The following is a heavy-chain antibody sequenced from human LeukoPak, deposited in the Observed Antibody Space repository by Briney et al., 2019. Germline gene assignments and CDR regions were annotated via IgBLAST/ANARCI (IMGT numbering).Heavy chain of an antibody. CDR3: ATTPYYYDSSGSGYC. D-gene: IGHD3-22*01. CDR2: FDPEDGET. Sequence: ASVKVSCKVSGYTLTELSMHWVRQAPGKGLEWMGGFDPEDGETIYAQKFQGRVTMTEDTSTDTAYMELSSLRSEDTAVYYCATTPYYYDSSGSGYCWGQGTLVTVSS. V-gene: IGHV1-24*01. J-gene: IGHJ4*02. CDR1: GYTLTELS.